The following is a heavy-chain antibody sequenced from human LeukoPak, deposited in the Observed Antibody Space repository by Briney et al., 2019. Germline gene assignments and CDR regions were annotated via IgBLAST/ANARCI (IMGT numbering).Heavy chain of an antibody. J-gene: IGHJ4*02. Sequence: SQTLSLTCTVSGSSISSGGYYWSWIRQHPGEALEWIGYISTGGNTYYNPSLKSRVIVSVDTSKNQFSLKLSSVTAADTAVYYCARRPEGGESFDYWGQGTLVTVSS. D-gene: IGHD3-10*01. CDR2: ISTGGNT. V-gene: IGHV4-31*03. CDR3: ARRPEGGESFDY. CDR1: GSSISSGGYY.